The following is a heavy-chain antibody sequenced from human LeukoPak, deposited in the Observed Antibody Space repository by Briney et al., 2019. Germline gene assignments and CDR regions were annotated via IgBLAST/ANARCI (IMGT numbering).Heavy chain of an antibody. D-gene: IGHD3-22*01. CDR1: GFTFSSYW. J-gene: IGHJ4*02. V-gene: IGHV3-7*01. CDR3: ARVEDSSGYYPFDY. Sequence: GGSLRLSCAASGFTFSSYWMSWVRQAPGKGLEWVANIKQDGSEKYYVDSVKGRFTIPRDNAKNSLYLQMNSLRAEDTAVYYCARVEDSSGYYPFDYWGQGTLVTVSS. CDR2: IKQDGSEK.